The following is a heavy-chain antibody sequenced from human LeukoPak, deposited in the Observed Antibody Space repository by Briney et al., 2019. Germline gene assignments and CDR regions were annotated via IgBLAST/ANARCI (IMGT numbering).Heavy chain of an antibody. CDR2: ISYDGSNE. J-gene: IGHJ4*02. V-gene: IGHV3-30-3*01. Sequence: GGSLRLSCAASGFTFSSYAMHWVRQAPGKGLEWVALISYDGSNEYYADSVKGRFTISRDNSKNTLYLQMNSLRAEDTAVYYCASMEGATSYWGQGTLVTVSS. CDR3: ASMEGATSY. D-gene: IGHD1-26*01. CDR1: GFTFSSYA.